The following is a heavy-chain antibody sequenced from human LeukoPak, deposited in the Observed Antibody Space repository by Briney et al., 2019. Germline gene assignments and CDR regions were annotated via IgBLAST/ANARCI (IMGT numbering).Heavy chain of an antibody. D-gene: IGHD2-21*01. CDR2: IKQDGSET. Sequence: TGGSLRLSCAASGFTFSRYWMSWVRQAPGKGLEWVANIKQDGSETYYVDSVKGRFTISRDNAKNSLYLQMNSLRAEDTAVYYCARDQSSESYSWWFDPWGQGTLVTV. V-gene: IGHV3-7*01. CDR1: GFTFSRYW. J-gene: IGHJ5*02. CDR3: ARDQSSESYSWWFDP.